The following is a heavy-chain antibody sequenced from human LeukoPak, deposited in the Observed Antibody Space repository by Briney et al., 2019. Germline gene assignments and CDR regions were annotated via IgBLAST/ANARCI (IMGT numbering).Heavy chain of an antibody. Sequence: GGSLRLSCAASGFTVSSNYMNWVRQAPGKGLEWVSLIYTGGNTFYADSVKGRFTISRDISENTLYLQMNSLRAEDTAVYYCAREDGSGSYPGYYYGMGVWGQGTTVTVSS. V-gene: IGHV3-53*01. CDR2: IYTGGNT. D-gene: IGHD3-10*01. J-gene: IGHJ6*02. CDR3: AREDGSGSYPGYYYGMGV. CDR1: GFTVSSNY.